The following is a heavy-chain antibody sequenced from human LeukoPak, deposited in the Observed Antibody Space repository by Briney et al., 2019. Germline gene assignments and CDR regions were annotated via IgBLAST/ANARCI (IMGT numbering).Heavy chain of an antibody. CDR1: GFTFSSYA. D-gene: IGHD3-3*01. J-gene: IGHJ4*02. V-gene: IGHV3-23*01. CDR2: ISGSGGST. Sequence: PGGSLRLSCAASGFTFSSYAMSWVRQAPGKGLEWVSAISGSGGSTYYADSVKGRFTISRDNSKNTLYLQMNSLRAEDTAGYYCTMPVFGVAMYGYWGQGTLVTVSS. CDR3: TMPVFGVAMYGY.